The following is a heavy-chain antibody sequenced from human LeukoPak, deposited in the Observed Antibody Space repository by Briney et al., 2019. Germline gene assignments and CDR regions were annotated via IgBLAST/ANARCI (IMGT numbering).Heavy chain of an antibody. D-gene: IGHD3-22*01. J-gene: IGHJ4*02. CDR2: INPSGGST. V-gene: IGHV1-46*01. Sequence: ASVKVSCKASGYTFTSYHMHWVRQAPGQGLEWMGIINPSGGSTSYAQKFQGRVTMTRDTSTSTVYMELSSLRSEDTAVYYCAREYYYDSSGSRLGLFDYWGQGTLVTVSS. CDR1: GYTFTSYH. CDR3: AREYYYDSSGSRLGLFDY.